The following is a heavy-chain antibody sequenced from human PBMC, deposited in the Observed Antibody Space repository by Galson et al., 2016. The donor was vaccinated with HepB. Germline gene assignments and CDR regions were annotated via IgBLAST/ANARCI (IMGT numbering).Heavy chain of an antibody. CDR1: GFTFSSYA. Sequence: SLRLSCAASGFTFSSYAMSWFRQAPGKGLAWVSAISESGSTIYYADPVKGRFTIARDNSRNTLFLQMNSLRAKETAIYYCAKDDLENTVTTLFDYWGQGTLVTVSS. J-gene: IGHJ4*02. CDR3: AKDDLENTVTTLFDY. CDR2: ISESGSTI. D-gene: IGHD4-17*01. V-gene: IGHV3-23*01.